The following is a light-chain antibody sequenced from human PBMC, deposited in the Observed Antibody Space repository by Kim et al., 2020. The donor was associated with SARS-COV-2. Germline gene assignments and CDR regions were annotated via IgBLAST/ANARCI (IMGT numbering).Light chain of an antibody. V-gene: IGKV3-20*01. CDR1: QSVTSNY. CDR2: GAS. Sequence: EIVLTQSPDTLSLSPGERATLSCRASQSVTSNYLAWYQQKPGQAPRLLIYGASTRATGVPDRFSGSGSGTDFTLTISRLEPEDFAVYYCQQYDTPPWTFGHGTKVDIK. CDR3: QQYDTPPWT. J-gene: IGKJ1*01.